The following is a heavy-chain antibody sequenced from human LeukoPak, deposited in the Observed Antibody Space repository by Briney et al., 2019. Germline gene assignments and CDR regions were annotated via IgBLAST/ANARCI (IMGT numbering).Heavy chain of an antibody. CDR3: ARGPYSYGYPVANYYYGMDV. CDR2: INPNSGGT. J-gene: IGHJ6*02. CDR1: GYTFTGYY. D-gene: IGHD5-18*01. Sequence: ASVKVSCKASGYTFTGYYMHWVRQAPGQGLEWMGWINPNSGGTNYAQKFQGRVTMTRDTSISTAYMELSRLRSDDTAVYYCARGPYSYGYPVANYYYGMDVWGQGTTVTVSS. V-gene: IGHV1-2*02.